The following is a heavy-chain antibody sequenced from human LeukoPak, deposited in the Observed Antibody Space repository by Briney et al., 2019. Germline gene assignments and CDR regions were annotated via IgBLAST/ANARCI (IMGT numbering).Heavy chain of an antibody. CDR2: IYYSGST. Sequence: XETLSLTCTVSGGSISSYYWSWIRQPPGKGLEWIGYIYYSGSTNYNPSLKSRVTISVDTSKNQFSLKLSSVTAADTAVYYCARQTQWLAPFDYWGQGTLVTVSS. V-gene: IGHV4-59*08. D-gene: IGHD6-19*01. CDR1: GGSISSYY. CDR3: ARQTQWLAPFDY. J-gene: IGHJ4*02.